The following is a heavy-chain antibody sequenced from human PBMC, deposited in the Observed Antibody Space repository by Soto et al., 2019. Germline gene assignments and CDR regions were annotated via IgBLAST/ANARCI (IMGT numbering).Heavy chain of an antibody. CDR2: INPKSGGT. CDR1: GYSFTDYH. V-gene: IGHV1-2*04. Sequence: ASVNVSCKSSGYSFTDYHIHWVRQAPGQGLEWLVRINPKSGGTSTAQKFQGWVTMTTDTSISTASMELTRLTSDDTAIYYCARGYSTDCSNGVCSFFYNHDMDVWGQGTTVTVSS. CDR3: ARGYSTDCSNGVCSFFYNHDMDV. J-gene: IGHJ6*02. D-gene: IGHD2-8*01.